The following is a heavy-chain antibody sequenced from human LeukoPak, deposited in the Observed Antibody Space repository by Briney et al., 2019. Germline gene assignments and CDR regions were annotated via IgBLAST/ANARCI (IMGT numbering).Heavy chain of an antibody. CDR2: ISGSAGTT. CDR1: GFTFNNYA. J-gene: IGHJ4*02. Sequence: SGGSLRLSCAASGFTFNNYAMSWVRQAPGKGLEWVSAISGSAGTTYFADSVKGRFTISRDNSKNTLYLQMNSLRAEDSAVYHCARDLGYSSSWYRLNRDYWGQGTLVTVSS. CDR3: ARDLGYSSSWYRLNRDY. V-gene: IGHV3-23*01. D-gene: IGHD6-13*01.